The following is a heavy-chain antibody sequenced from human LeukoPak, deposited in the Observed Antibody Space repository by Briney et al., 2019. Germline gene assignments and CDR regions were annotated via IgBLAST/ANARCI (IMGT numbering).Heavy chain of an antibody. CDR2: ISYDGSNK. Sequence: GGSLRLSCAASGFTFSSYGMHWVRQAPGKGLEWVAVISYDGSNKYYADSVKGRFTISRDNSKNTLYLQMNSLRAEDTAVYYCAKEAVYGSGSYYKRVYFDYWGQGTLVTVSS. CDR1: GFTFSSYG. D-gene: IGHD3-10*01. J-gene: IGHJ4*02. CDR3: AKEAVYGSGSYYKRVYFDY. V-gene: IGHV3-30*18.